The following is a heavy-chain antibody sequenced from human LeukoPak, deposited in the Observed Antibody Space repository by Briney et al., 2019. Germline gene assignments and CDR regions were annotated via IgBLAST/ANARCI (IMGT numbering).Heavy chain of an antibody. Sequence: PSETLSLTCTVSGGSISSSSYYWGWIRQPPGKGLEWIGSIYYSGSTYYNPSLKSRVTISVDTSKNQFSLKLSSVTAADTAVYYCASAGLMVRGLWFDSWGQGTLVTVSS. CDR2: IYYSGST. D-gene: IGHD3-10*01. CDR1: GGSISSSSYY. J-gene: IGHJ5*01. V-gene: IGHV4-39*07. CDR3: ASAGLMVRGLWFDS.